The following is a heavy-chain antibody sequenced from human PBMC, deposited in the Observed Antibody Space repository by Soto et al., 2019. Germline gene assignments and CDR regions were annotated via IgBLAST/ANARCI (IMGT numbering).Heavy chain of an antibody. J-gene: IGHJ4*02. V-gene: IGHV3-30-3*01. CDR1: EFTFNSYA. CDR2: ISYDGRNK. D-gene: IGHD3-9*01. CDR3: ARDNNVLTGYAFDY. Sequence: GGSLRLSCTASEFTFNSYAMHWVRQAPGKGLEWVAIISYDGRNKYYADSVKGRFTISRDNSKNTLYLQMNSLGAEDTAVYHCARDNNVLTGYAFDYWGLGTLVTVSS.